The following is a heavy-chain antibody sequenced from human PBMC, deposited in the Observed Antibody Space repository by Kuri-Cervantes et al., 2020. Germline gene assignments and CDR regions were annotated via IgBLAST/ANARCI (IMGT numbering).Heavy chain of an antibody. D-gene: IGHD3-22*01. CDR1: GYTFTSYG. V-gene: IGHV1-18*01. J-gene: IGHJ5*02. Sequence: ASVKVSCKASGYTFTSYGISWVRQAPGQGLEWMGWISAYNGNTNYAQKLQGRVTMTTDTSTSTAYMELRSLRSDDTAVYYCARVWLYYYDSSGYLWFDPWGQGTLVTVSS. CDR3: ARVWLYYYDSSGYLWFDP. CDR2: ISAYNGNT.